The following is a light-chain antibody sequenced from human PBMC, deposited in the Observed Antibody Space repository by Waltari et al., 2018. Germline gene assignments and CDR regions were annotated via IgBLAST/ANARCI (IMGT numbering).Light chain of an antibody. CDR2: SNH. V-gene: IGLV1-44*01. J-gene: IGLJ3*02. CDR1: SSNIGNNP. CDR3: AAWDDSLNGPV. Sequence: QSVLTQPPSASGTPGQKVTIPCSGSSSNIGNNPVNWYQQLPGTAPKLLIYSNHQRPSGVPDRFSGSKSGTSASLAIGGLHSEDEADYYCAAWDDSLNGPVFGGGTKLTVL.